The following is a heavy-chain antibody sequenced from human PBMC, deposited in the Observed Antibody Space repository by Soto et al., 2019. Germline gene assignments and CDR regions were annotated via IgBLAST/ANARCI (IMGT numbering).Heavy chain of an antibody. CDR1: GYTFSSYV. Sequence: QVQLVQSGVEVQKPGASVKVSCKASGYTFSSYVITWLRQAPGQGLEWMGWISPYNGNTNYGQNLQCRVTMTTDTSTSIVDMELRSLSSDGTAVYYCAREGGVWGSFRYFDYWGQGTLVTVSP. CDR2: ISPYNGNT. D-gene: IGHD3-16*02. V-gene: IGHV1-18*04. J-gene: IGHJ4*02. CDR3: AREGGVWGSFRYFDY.